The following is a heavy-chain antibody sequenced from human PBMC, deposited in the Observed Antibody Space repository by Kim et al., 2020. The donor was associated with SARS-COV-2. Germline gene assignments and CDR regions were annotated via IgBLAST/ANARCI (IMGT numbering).Heavy chain of an antibody. CDR2: IYHSGST. CDR3: TSKYYYDSSGYYYADW. D-gene: IGHD3-22*01. CDR1: GYSISSGYY. Sequence: SETLSLTCTVSGYSISSGYYWGWIRQPPGKVLEWIGSIYHSGSTYYNPSLKSRVTISIDTSKNQFSLRLNSVTAADTAVYYCTSKYYYDSSGYYYADWWGQGTLVTVSS. J-gene: IGHJ4*02. V-gene: IGHV4-38-2*02.